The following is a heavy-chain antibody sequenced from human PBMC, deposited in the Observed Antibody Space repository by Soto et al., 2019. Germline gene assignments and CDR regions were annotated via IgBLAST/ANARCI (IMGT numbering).Heavy chain of an antibody. CDR1: GGSISSGGYY. D-gene: IGHD2-21*02. Sequence: SETLSLTCTVSGGSISSGGYYWSWIRQHPGKGLEWIGYIYYSGSTYYNPSLKSRVTISVDTSKNQFSLKLSSVTAADTAVYYCARAPSATVVTTWYYYMDVWGKGTTVTVSS. J-gene: IGHJ6*03. V-gene: IGHV4-31*03. CDR3: ARAPSATVVTTWYYYMDV. CDR2: IYYSGST.